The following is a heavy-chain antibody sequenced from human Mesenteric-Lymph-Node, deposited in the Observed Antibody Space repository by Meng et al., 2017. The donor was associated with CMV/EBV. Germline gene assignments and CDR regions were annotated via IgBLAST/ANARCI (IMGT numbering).Heavy chain of an antibody. J-gene: IGHJ4*02. CDR1: GGSVSSDNHH. D-gene: IGHD3-10*01. CDR2: IYYSGSS. CDR3: ARVTPGEYFDY. V-gene: IGHV4-30-4*01. Sequence: FTVSGGSVSSDNHHWSWIRQSPGRGLEWVGYIYYSGSSYYNPSLKSRLTISVDTAKNQLSLKLNSVTAADTAVYFCARVTPGEYFDYWGQGSLVTVSS.